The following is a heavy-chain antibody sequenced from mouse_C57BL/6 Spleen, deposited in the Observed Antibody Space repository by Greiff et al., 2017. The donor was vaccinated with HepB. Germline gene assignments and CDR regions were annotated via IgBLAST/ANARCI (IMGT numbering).Heavy chain of an antibody. V-gene: IGHV1-59*01. CDR2: IDPSDSYT. CDR3: ARRLLGAMDY. Sequence: QVQLQQPGAELVRPGTSVKLSCKASGYTFTSYWMHWVKQRPGQGLEWIGVIDPSDSYTNYNQKFKGKATLTVDTSSSTAYMQLSSLTSEDSAVYYCARRLLGAMDYWGQGTSVTVSS. CDR1: GYTFTSYW. J-gene: IGHJ4*01. D-gene: IGHD4-1*01.